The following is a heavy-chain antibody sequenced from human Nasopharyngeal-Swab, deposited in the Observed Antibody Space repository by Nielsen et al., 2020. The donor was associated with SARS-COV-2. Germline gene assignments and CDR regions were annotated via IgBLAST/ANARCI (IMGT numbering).Heavy chain of an antibody. D-gene: IGHD1-14*01. CDR2: IYSGGNT. Sequence: GESLKISCVASGFTVSSNYMTWVRQAPGKGLEWVSIIYSGGNTYHADSVKGRFTISRDNSKNTLFLQMNSLRADDTAVYYCARGVNPPPDYWGQGTLIIVSS. V-gene: IGHV3-53*01. CDR3: ARGVNPPPDY. J-gene: IGHJ4*02. CDR1: GFTVSSNY.